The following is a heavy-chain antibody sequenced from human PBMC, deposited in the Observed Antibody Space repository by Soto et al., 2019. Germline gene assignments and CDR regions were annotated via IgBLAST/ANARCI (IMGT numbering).Heavy chain of an antibody. D-gene: IGHD3-22*01. J-gene: IGHJ4*02. Sequence: QVQLQESGPGLVKPSETLSLTCTVSGGSISSYYWSWIRQPAGKGLEWIGRIYTSGSTNYNPSLKSRVTMSVDTPTNQFSLKLSSVTAADTAVYYCARDRRSPTYYYDSSGYYYFDYWGQGTLVTVSS. V-gene: IGHV4-4*07. CDR2: IYTSGST. CDR3: ARDRRSPTYYYDSSGYYYFDY. CDR1: GGSISSYY.